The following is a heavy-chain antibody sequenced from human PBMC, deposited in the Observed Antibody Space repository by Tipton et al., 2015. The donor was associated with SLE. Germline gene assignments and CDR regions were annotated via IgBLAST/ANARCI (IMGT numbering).Heavy chain of an antibody. J-gene: IGHJ5*02. D-gene: IGHD2-15*01. V-gene: IGHV4-34*01. CDR1: GGSFSGYY. Sequence: LRLSCTVSGGSFSGYYWSWIRQPPGKGLEWIGEINHSGSTYYNPSLKSRVTISVDTSKNQFSLKLSSVTAADTAVYYCAQVVAARFDPWGQGTLVTVSS. CDR2: INHSGST. CDR3: AQVVAARFDP.